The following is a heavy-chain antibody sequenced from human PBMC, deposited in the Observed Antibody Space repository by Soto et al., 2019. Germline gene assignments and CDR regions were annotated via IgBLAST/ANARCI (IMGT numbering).Heavy chain of an antibody. CDR1: GFTFSSYS. V-gene: IGHV3-21*01. Sequence: EVQLVESGGGLVKPGGSLRLSCAASGFTFSSYSMNWVRQAPGKGLEWVSSISSSSSYIYYADSVKGRFTISRDNAKNSLYLQMNSLRAEDTAVYCCARGVVGSSSPVDWGQGTLVTVSS. CDR3: ARGVVGSSSPVD. CDR2: ISSSSSYI. J-gene: IGHJ4*02. D-gene: IGHD6-13*01.